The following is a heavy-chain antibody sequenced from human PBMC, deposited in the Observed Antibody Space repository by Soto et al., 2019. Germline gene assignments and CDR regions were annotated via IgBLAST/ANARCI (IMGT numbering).Heavy chain of an antibody. CDR1: GGSISSYY. CDR3: AREPRGYSYGYPVYFDY. J-gene: IGHJ4*02. D-gene: IGHD5-18*01. V-gene: IGHV4-59*01. Sequence: SETLSLTCTVSGGSISSYYWSWIRQPPGKGLEWIGYIYYSGSTNYNPSLKSRVTISVDTSKNQFSLKLSSVTAADTAMYYCAREPRGYSYGYPVYFDYWGQGTLVTVSS. CDR2: IYYSGST.